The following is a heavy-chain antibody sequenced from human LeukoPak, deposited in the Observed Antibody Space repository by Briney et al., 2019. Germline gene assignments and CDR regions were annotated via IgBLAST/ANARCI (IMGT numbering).Heavy chain of an antibody. D-gene: IGHD2/OR15-2a*01. J-gene: IGHJ3*02. V-gene: IGHV5-51*01. CDR2: IYPGGSDT. CDR1: GYSFTSYW. Sequence: GESPKTSRKGSGYSFTSYWIGGLRQMPGKGLEGMGIIYPGGSDTRYSPSFQGQVTISADKSISTAYPQWSSLKASDTAMYSCERRTSRQYYYAFDIWGQGTMVTVSS. CDR3: ERRTSRQYYYAFDI.